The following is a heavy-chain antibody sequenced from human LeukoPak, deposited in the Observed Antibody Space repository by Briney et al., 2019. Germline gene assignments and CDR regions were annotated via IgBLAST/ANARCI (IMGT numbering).Heavy chain of an antibody. Sequence: SQTLSLTCAVSGGSISSGGYSWSWIRQPPGKGLEWIGYIYHSGSTYYNPSLKSRVTISVDTSKNQFSLKLSSVTAADTAVYYCARDGAPPPTVTYVGSYFDYWGQGTLVTVSS. CDR3: ARDGAPPPTVTYVGSYFDY. CDR2: IYHSGST. CDR1: GGSISSGGYS. J-gene: IGHJ4*02. V-gene: IGHV4-30-2*01. D-gene: IGHD4-17*01.